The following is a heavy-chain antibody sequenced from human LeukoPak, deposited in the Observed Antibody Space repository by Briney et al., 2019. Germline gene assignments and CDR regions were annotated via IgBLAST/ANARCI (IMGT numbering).Heavy chain of an antibody. D-gene: IGHD4-17*01. CDR1: GYTFTDYY. J-gene: IGHJ4*02. CDR3: ARKTTALDY. Sequence: ASVKVSCKTSGYTFTDYYLYWVRQAPGQGPEWMGRISPDNGVTQIAQKFQGRVTMTRDTSINTIYMELGRLTGDDTAVYYCARKTTALDYWGQGTQISV. V-gene: IGHV1-2*06. CDR2: ISPDNGVT.